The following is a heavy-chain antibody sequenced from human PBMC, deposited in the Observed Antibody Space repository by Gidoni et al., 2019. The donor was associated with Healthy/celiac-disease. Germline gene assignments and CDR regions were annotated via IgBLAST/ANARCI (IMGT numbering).Heavy chain of an antibody. CDR1: GFTFGDYA. CDR2: IISKSYGGTT. CDR3: TRDEPYYDFWSGYPSPFDY. D-gene: IGHD3-3*01. J-gene: IGHJ4*02. Sequence: EVQLVESGGGLGQPGRSLRLSCTATGFTFGDYARSWFRQAPGKGLEWVVFIISKSYGGTTEYASSVKGRFTISRDDSKSIAYLQMNSLKTEDTAVYYCTRDEPYYDFWSGYPSPFDYWGQGTLVTVSS. V-gene: IGHV3-49*03.